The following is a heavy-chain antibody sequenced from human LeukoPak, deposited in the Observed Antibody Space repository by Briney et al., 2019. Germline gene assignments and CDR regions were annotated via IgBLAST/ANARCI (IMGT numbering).Heavy chain of an antibody. J-gene: IGHJ4*02. CDR1: EDSVSSNSGA. V-gene: IGHV6-1*01. D-gene: IGHD5-12*01. CDR2: TYYRSKWYN. CDR3: ARARLAGYDPNFDY. Sequence: SQTLSLTCAISEDSVSSNSGAWNWIRQSPSRGLEWLGRTYYRSKWYNDYAVSVKSRTTINPDTSKNQFSLQLNSVTPEDTAVYYCARARLAGYDPNFDYWGQGTLVTVSS.